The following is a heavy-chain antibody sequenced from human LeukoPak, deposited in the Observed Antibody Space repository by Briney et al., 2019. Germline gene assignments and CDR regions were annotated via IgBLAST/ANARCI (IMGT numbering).Heavy chain of an antibody. CDR1: GGSFSGYY. J-gene: IGHJ3*02. D-gene: IGHD5-18*01. CDR3: ARRIQLYDAFDT. CDR2: IYTSGST. Sequence: SETLSLTCAVYGGSFSGYYWSWIRQPPGKGQEWIGYIYTSGSTNYNPSLKSRVTISVDTSKNQFSLKPSSVTAADTAVYYCARRIQLYDAFDTWGQGTMVTVSS. V-gene: IGHV4-4*09.